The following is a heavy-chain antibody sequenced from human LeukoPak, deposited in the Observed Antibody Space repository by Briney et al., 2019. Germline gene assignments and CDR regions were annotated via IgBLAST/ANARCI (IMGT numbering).Heavy chain of an antibody. Sequence: SVKVSCKASGFTVTSSAMQWVRQARGQRLEWIGWIVVGSGNTNYAQKFQERVTITRDMSTSTAYMELSSLRSEDTAVYYCAAESSGYYYDAFDIWGQGTMVTVSS. CDR3: AAESSGYYYDAFDI. D-gene: IGHD3-22*01. J-gene: IGHJ3*02. CDR1: GFTVTSSA. V-gene: IGHV1-58*02. CDR2: IVVGSGNT.